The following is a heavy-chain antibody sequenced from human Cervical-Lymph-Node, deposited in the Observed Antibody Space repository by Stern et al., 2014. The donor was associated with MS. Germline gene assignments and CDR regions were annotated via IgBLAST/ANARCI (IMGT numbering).Heavy chain of an antibody. V-gene: IGHV3-30*18. CDR3: VKDIRNDFWGGANTMDV. CDR2: ITSDGNDD. CDR1: GLTFNNYG. Sequence: QVQLVESGGGLVQPGKSLRLSCAASGLTFNNYGMHWVRQAPGKGLEWMAVITSDGNDDFYADAVKGRFTISRDNSKSTLFLQMNSLRPEDTAVYYCVKDIRNDFWGGANTMDVWGQGTTVTVSS. D-gene: IGHD3-3*01. J-gene: IGHJ6*02.